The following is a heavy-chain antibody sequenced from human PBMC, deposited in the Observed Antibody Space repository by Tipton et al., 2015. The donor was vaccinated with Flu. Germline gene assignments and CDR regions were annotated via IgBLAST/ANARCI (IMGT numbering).Heavy chain of an antibody. J-gene: IGHJ4*02. Sequence: QSGPEVKKPGASVKVSCKTSGYNFNTYGISWVRQAPGQGLEWMGWISAYTDNRNYAQRFQGRVTMTTDTSTSTAFIELRSLRSDDTAVYYCASSSPRITGTTGVLDYWGQGTLVTVSS. CDR3: ASSSPRITGTTGVLDY. CDR1: GYNFNTYG. V-gene: IGHV1-18*01. CDR2: ISAYTDNR. D-gene: IGHD1-20*01.